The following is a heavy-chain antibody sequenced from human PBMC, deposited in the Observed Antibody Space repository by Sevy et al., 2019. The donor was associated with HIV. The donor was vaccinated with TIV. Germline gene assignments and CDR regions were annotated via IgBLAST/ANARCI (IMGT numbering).Heavy chain of an antibody. V-gene: IGHV3-21*01. D-gene: IGHD3-22*01. CDR2: ISSSSYI. J-gene: IGHJ4*02. CDR1: GFTFSSYS. Sequence: GGSLRLSCAASGFTFSSYSMNWVRQAPGKGLEWVSSISSSSYIYYADSVKGRFTISRDNAKNSLYLQMNSLRAEDTAVYYCAREGSGYRDYYFDYWGQGTLVTVSS. CDR3: AREGSGYRDYYFDY.